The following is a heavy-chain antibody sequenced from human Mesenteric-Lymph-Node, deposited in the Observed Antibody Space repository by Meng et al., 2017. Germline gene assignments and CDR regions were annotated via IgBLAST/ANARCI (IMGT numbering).Heavy chain of an antibody. CDR3: ATFNDYYDSKYYFDY. D-gene: IGHD3-22*01. J-gene: IGHJ4*02. Sequence: SVKVSCKASGGTFSSYAISWVRQAPGQGLEWMGGIIPIFGTANYAQKFQGRVTMTRDTSTSTVYMELRSLRSDDTAVYYCATFNDYYDSKYYFDYWGQGTLVTVSS. CDR2: IIPIFGTA. CDR1: GGTFSSYA. V-gene: IGHV1-69*05.